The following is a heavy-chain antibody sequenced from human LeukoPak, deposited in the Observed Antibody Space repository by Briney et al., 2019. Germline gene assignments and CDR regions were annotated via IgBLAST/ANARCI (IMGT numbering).Heavy chain of an antibody. CDR2: INHSGST. Sequence: PSETLSLTCAVYGGSFSGYYWSWIRQPPGKGLERIGEINHSGSTNYNPSLKSRVTISLDTSRNQFSLKLNSVTAADTAVYYCAKSNGHGLIDIWGQGTMVTVSS. CDR3: AKSNGHGLIDI. D-gene: IGHD2-8*01. CDR1: GGSFSGYY. V-gene: IGHV4-34*01. J-gene: IGHJ3*02.